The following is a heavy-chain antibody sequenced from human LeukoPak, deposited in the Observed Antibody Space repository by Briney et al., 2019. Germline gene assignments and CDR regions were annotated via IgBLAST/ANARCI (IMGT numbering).Heavy chain of an antibody. Sequence: PVASVKVSCKVSGYTLTELSMHWVRQAPGKGLERMGGFDPEDGETIYAQKFQGRVTMTEDTSTDTAYMELSSLRSEDTAVYYCATVGYCGGDCQGGFDLWGRGTLVTVSS. V-gene: IGHV1-24*01. CDR3: ATVGYCGGDCQGGFDL. D-gene: IGHD2-21*02. J-gene: IGHJ2*01. CDR2: FDPEDGET. CDR1: GYTLTELS.